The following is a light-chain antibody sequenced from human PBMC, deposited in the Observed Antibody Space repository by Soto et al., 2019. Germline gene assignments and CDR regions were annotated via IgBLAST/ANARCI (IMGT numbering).Light chain of an antibody. Sequence: EIMMTQSPATLSVSPGERVTLSCRASQSVSSNLAWYQQKPGQAPRLLIYGASTRATGIPARISGGGSGTEFTLTISSLQSEDFAVYYCQQYDEWPPSYSFGQGTKLEI. J-gene: IGKJ2*01. CDR1: QSVSSN. CDR2: GAS. CDR3: QQYDEWPPSYS. V-gene: IGKV3-15*01.